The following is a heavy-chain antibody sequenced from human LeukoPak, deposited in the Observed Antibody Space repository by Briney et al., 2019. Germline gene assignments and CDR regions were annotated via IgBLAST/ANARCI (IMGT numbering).Heavy chain of an antibody. CDR3: ARGYCSSTSCYQGWYFDL. D-gene: IGHD2-2*01. CDR1: GFTFSSYW. CDR2: ISGSGGST. J-gene: IGHJ2*01. Sequence: PGGSLRLSCAASGFTFSSYWMHWVRQAPGKGLEWVSAISGSGGSTYYADSVKGRFTISRDNSKNTLYLQMNSLRAEDTAVYYCARGYCSSTSCYQGWYFDLWGRGTLVTVSS. V-gene: IGHV3-23*01.